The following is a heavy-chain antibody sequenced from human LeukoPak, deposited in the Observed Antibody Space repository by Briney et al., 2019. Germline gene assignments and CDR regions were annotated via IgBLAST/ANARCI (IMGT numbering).Heavy chain of an antibody. J-gene: IGHJ4*02. CDR3: ARDVHSSGWYQFDY. D-gene: IGHD6-19*01. CDR2: IIPIFGTA. V-gene: IGHV1-69*05. Sequence: SVKVSCKASGGTFSSYAISWVRQAPGQGLEWMGRIIPIFGTANYAQKFQGRVTITTDESTSTAYMELSSLGSEDTAVYYCARDVHSSGWYQFDYWGQGTLVTVSS. CDR1: GGTFSSYA.